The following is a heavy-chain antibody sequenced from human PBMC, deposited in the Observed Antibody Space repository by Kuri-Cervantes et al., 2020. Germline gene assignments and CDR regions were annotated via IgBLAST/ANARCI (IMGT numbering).Heavy chain of an antibody. D-gene: IGHD3-10*01. CDR1: GDSVSSNSAA. CDR3: ALNHYGSGSYYSSFDY. CDR2: TYYNSKWYN. V-gene: IGHV6-1*01. J-gene: IGHJ4*02. Sequence: SCVISGDSVSSNSAAWNWIRQSPSRGLEWLGRTYYNSKWYNDYAVSVKSRITINPDTSKNQFSLQLSSVTPEDTAVYYCALNHYGSGSYYSSFDYWGQGILVTVSS.